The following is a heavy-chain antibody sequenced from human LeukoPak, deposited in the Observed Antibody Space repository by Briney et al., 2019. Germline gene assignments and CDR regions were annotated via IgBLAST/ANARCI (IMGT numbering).Heavy chain of an antibody. CDR3: ARILTIFGLVIGQTWFDP. D-gene: IGHD3-3*01. J-gene: IGHJ5*02. CDR2: ISAYNGNT. CDR1: GYTFTSYG. Sequence: GASVKVSCKASGYTFTSYGISWVRQAPGQGLEWMGWISAYNGNTNYAQKLQGRVTMTTDTSTSTAYMELRSLRSDDTAVYYCARILTIFGLVIGQTWFDPWGQGTLVTVSS. V-gene: IGHV1-18*01.